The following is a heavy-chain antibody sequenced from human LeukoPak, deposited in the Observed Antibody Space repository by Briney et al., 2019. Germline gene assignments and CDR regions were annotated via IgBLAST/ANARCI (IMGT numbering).Heavy chain of an antibody. CDR3: ARTRGTTRWLQGARAYYFDY. CDR1: GGSISSSTYY. Sequence: SETLSLNCTVSGGSISSSTYYWGWIRQPPGQERQGIGRNYYSASTYSYPSLNSRVTISVDTSKNQFYLNLISATSANTAVYYCARTRGTTRWLQGARAYYFDYWGQGTLVTVSS. V-gene: IGHV4-39*01. CDR2: NYYSAST. J-gene: IGHJ4*02. D-gene: IGHD5-24*01.